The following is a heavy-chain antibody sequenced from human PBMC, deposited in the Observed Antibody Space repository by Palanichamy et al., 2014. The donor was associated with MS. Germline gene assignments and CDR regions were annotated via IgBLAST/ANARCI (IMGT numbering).Heavy chain of an antibody. Sequence: QVQLVQSGAEVKKPGASVKVSCKASGYAFTSYDISWVRQATGQGLEWMGWMNPNSGNTGYAQRFQGRVTMTRDTSINTAYMEVSSLLSEDTAVYYRARGAFWAFDVWGQGTMVTVSS. V-gene: IGHV1-8*01. J-gene: IGHJ3*01. CDR3: ARGAFWAFDV. CDR2: MNPNSGNT. CDR1: GYAFTSYD.